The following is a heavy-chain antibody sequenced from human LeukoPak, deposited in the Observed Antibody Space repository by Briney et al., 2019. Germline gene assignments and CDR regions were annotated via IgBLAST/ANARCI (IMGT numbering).Heavy chain of an antibody. CDR3: AKPYLGYCSGGSCYPGVAGVNYFDY. CDR1: GFTFSSYA. CDR2: ISGSGGST. D-gene: IGHD2-15*01. V-gene: IGHV3-23*01. Sequence: GGSLRLSCAASGFTFSSYAMSWVRQAPGKGLEWVSAISGSGGSTYYADSVKGRFTISRDNSKNTLYLQMNSLRAEDTAVYYCAKPYLGYCSGGSCYPGVAGVNYFDYWGQGTLVTVSS. J-gene: IGHJ4*02.